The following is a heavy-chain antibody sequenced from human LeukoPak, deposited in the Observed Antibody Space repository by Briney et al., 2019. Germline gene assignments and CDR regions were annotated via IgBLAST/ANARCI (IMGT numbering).Heavy chain of an antibody. Sequence: SQTLSLTCTVSGGSISSGGYYWSWIRQHPGKGLEWIGYIYYSGSTYYNPSLKSRVTISVDTSKNQFSLKLSSVTAADTAVYYCARGRGGYYGSRTNAFDIWGQGTMVTVSS. D-gene: IGHD3-22*01. J-gene: IGHJ3*02. CDR2: IYYSGST. CDR1: GGSISSGGYY. CDR3: ARGRGGYYGSRTNAFDI. V-gene: IGHV4-31*03.